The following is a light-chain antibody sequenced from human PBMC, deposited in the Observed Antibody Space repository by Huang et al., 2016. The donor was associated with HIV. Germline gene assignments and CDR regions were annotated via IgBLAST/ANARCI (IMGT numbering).Light chain of an antibody. CDR2: GSS. Sequence: IEMTQSPATLSVSPGERVTLSCRANRSVSTNLAWYQQRPGQAPSLLIYGSSTRAPGVPARFSGSGSGTDVSLTISSLQSEDFALYYCHQYNNWLLSFGGGTRVDI. CDR3: HQYNNWLLS. V-gene: IGKV3-15*01. J-gene: IGKJ4*01. CDR1: RSVSTN.